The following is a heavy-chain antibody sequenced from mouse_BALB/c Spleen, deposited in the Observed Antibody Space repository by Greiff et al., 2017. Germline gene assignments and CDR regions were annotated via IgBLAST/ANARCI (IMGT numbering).Heavy chain of an antibody. V-gene: IGHV5-17*02. D-gene: IGHD6-1*01. CDR2: ISSGSSTI. Sequence: EVQVVESGGGLVQPGGSRKLSCAASGFTFSSFGMHWVRQAPEKGLEWVAYISSGSSTIYYADTVKGRFTISRDNPKNTLFLQMTSLRSEDTAMYYCARGPAADYFDYWGQGTTLTVSS. CDR3: ARGPAADYFDY. CDR1: GFTFSSFG. J-gene: IGHJ2*01.